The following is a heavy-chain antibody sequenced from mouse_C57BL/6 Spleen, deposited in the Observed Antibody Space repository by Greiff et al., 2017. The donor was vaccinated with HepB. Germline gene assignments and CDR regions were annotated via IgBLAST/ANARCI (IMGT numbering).Heavy chain of an antibody. CDR2: INPSSGYT. J-gene: IGHJ3*01. CDR3: ARSNDGNLLWFAY. Sequence: QVQLQQSGAELARPGASVKMSCKASGYTFTSYTMHWVKQRPGQGLEWIGYINPSSGYTKYNQKFKDKATLTADKSSSTAYMQLSSLTSEDSAVYYCARSNDGNLLWFAYWGQGTLVTVSA. D-gene: IGHD2-1*01. V-gene: IGHV1-4*01. CDR1: GYTFTSYT.